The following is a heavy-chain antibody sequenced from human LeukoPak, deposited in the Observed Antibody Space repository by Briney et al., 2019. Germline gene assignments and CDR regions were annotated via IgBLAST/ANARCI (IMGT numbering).Heavy chain of an antibody. CDR1: GFIFSSYW. V-gene: IGHV3-74*01. CDR2: INTDGSST. CDR3: ARDGVTTGYYYYYYMDV. D-gene: IGHD4-17*01. J-gene: IGHJ6*03. Sequence: PGGSLRLSCAASGFIFSSYWMHWVRHAPGKGLAWVSRINTDGSSTSYADSVKGRFTISRDNAKNTLYLQMNSLRAEDTAVYYCARDGVTTGYYYYYYMDVWGKGTTVTISS.